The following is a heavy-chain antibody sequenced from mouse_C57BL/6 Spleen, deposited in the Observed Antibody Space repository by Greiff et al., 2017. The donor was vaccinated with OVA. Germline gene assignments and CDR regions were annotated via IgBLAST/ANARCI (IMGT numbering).Heavy chain of an antibody. J-gene: IGHJ4*01. CDR1: GYSFTSGYY. V-gene: IGHV3-6*01. D-gene: IGHD2-5*01. Sequence: EVQLQQSGPGLVKPSQSLSLTCSVTGYSFTSGYYWNWIRQFPGNKLEWMGYISYDGSNNYNPSLKNRISITRDTSKNQFFLKLNSVTTEDTATYYCASYSNYGGGAMDYWGQGTSVTVSS. CDR3: ASYSNYGGGAMDY. CDR2: ISYDGSN.